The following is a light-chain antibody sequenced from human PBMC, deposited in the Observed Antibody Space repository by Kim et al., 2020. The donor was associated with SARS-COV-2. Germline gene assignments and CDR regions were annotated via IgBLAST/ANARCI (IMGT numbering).Light chain of an antibody. CDR2: KAS. V-gene: IGKV1-5*03. CDR1: QSVSSW. Sequence: AAVGARVTIPCRASQSVSSWLAWYQQKPGKAPKVLIYKASSLESGVPSRFSGSGSGTEFTLTISSLQPDDFATYYCQQYETYSRTFGQGTKVDIK. J-gene: IGKJ1*01. CDR3: QQYETYSRT.